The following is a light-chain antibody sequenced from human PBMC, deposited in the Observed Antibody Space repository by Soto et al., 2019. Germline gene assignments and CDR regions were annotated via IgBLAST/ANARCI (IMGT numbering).Light chain of an antibody. J-gene: IGKJ1*01. CDR3: QHSNNWPRT. CDR1: QSVSSN. CDR2: GAS. Sequence: EIVMTQSPATLSVSPGERATLSCRASQSVSSNLAWYQQKPGQAPRLLIYGASTRATGIPARFSGSESGTEFTLTISSLQSEDFAVYYCQHSNNWPRTFGQGTKVEIK. V-gene: IGKV3-15*01.